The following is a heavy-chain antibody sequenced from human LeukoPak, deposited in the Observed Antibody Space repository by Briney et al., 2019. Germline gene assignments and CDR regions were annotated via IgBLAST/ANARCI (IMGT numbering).Heavy chain of an antibody. J-gene: IGHJ4*02. Sequence: SETLSLTCAVYGGSFSGYYWSWIRQPPGKGLEWIGEINHSGSTNYNPSLKSRVTISVDTSKNQFSLKLSSVTAADTAVYYCARSSNYDYVWGSYRSYYFDYWGQGTLVTVSS. CDR3: ARSSNYDYVWGSYRSYYFDY. V-gene: IGHV4-34*01. CDR1: GGSFSGYY. D-gene: IGHD3-16*02. CDR2: INHSGST.